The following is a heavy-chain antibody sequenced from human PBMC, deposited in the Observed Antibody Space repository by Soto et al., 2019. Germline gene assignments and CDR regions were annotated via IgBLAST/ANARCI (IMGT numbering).Heavy chain of an antibody. Sequence: GESLKISCKGSGYSFTSYWIGWVRQMPGKGLEWMGIIYPGDSDTRYSPSFQGQVTISADKSISTAYLQWSSLKASDTAVYYCAREYYDSSGYYWYYYYYGMDVWGQGTTVTVSS. CDR3: AREYYDSSGYYWYYYYYGMDV. V-gene: IGHV5-51*01. CDR1: GYSFTSYW. CDR2: IYPGDSDT. J-gene: IGHJ6*02. D-gene: IGHD3-22*01.